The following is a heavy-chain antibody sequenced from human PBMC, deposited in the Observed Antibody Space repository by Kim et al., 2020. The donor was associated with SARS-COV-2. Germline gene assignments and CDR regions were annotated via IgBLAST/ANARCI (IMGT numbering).Heavy chain of an antibody. J-gene: IGHJ4*02. CDR3: ARDRGASGSGIDY. V-gene: IGHV3-21*01. CDR1: GFTFSSYS. D-gene: IGHD3-10*01. CDR2: ISSGSSYI. Sequence: GGSLRLSCAASGFTFSSYSMNWVRQAPGKGLEWVSSISSGSSYIYYADSVKGRFTISRDNAKTSLYLQMNSLRAEDTAVYYCARDRGASGSGIDYWGQGTLVTVSS.